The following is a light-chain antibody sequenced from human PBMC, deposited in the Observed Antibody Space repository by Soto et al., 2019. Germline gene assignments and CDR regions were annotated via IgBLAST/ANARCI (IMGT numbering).Light chain of an antibody. CDR1: QDISNY. CDR3: QDYVNFPYGCT. CDR2: DAS. Sequence: DIPMTQSPSSLSASVGDRVTITCQASQDISNYLNWYQQKPGKAPKLLIYDASTLETGVPSRFSGSGSGTDFIFTISSLQPEDIATYYCQDYVNFPYGCTFGQGTKLEIK. V-gene: IGKV1-33*01. J-gene: IGKJ2*02.